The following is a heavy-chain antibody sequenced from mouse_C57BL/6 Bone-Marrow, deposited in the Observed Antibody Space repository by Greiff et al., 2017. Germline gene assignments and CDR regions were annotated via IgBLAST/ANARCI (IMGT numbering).Heavy chain of an antibody. CDR2: IDPENGDT. CDR1: GFNIKDDY. D-gene: IGHD1-1*02. J-gene: IGHJ1*03. CDR3: TTDYDWYFDV. V-gene: IGHV14-4*01. Sequence: EVHLVESGAELVRPGASVKLSCTASGFNIKDDYMHWVKQRPEQGLEWIGWIDPENGDTEYASKFQGKATITADTSSNTAYLQLSSLTSEDTAVYYCTTDYDWYFDVWGTGTTVTVSS.